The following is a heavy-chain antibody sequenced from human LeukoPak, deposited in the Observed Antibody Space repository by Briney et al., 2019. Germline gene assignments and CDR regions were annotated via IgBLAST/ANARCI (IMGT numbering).Heavy chain of an antibody. V-gene: IGHV1-18*01. J-gene: IGHJ4*02. D-gene: IGHD3-3*01. CDR3: ARSNYDFWSGVDY. Sequence: GASVKVSCKASGYTFTSYGISWVRQGPGQGLEWMGWISAYNGNTNYAQKLQGRITMTTDTSTSTAYMELRSLRSNATAVYYCARSNYDFWSGVDYWGQGTLVTVSS. CDR1: GYTFTSYG. CDR2: ISAYNGNT.